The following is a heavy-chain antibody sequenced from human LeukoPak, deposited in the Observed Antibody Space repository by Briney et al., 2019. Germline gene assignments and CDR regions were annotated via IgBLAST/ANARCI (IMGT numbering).Heavy chain of an antibody. CDR2: ISVSGNT. J-gene: IGHJ4*02. Sequence: PGGSLRLSCAASGFTLSSYAMSWVRQAPGKGLEWVSAISVSGNTYHADSVKGRFTISRDNAKNSLYLQMNSLRAEDTALYHCARHPDYDILTGNDYWGQGTLVTVSS. D-gene: IGHD3-9*01. V-gene: IGHV3-23*01. CDR3: ARHPDYDILTGNDY. CDR1: GFTLSSYA.